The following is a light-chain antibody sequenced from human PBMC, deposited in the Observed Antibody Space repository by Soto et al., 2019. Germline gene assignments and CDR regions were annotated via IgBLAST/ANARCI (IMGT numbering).Light chain of an antibody. CDR2: EVT. CDR1: FSDVGGYDY. J-gene: IGLJ1*01. CDR3: SSHTSGSTRV. Sequence: QSVLTQPLSVGGSPGQSIAISCTGTFSDVGGYDYVSWYQQHPDRAPKLMIYEVTKRPSGVSNRFSGSKSGNTASLTISGLQPEDEADYYCSSHTSGSTRVFGSGTKVTVL. V-gene: IGLV2-14*01.